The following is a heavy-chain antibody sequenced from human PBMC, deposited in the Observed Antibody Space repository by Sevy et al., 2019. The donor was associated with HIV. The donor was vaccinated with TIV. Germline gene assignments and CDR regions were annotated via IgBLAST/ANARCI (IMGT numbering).Heavy chain of an antibody. J-gene: IGHJ4*02. CDR3: AKDRGYCSVGNCYSDS. CDR2: ISAYNGNT. V-gene: IGHV1-18*04. D-gene: IGHD2-15*01. Sequence: ASVKVSCKASGYTFTNYGISWVRQAPGQGLEWMGWISAYNGNTNYAQSLRGRVTMTTDTSTNTAYMELRSLRSDDTAVYFCAKDRGYCSVGNCYSDSWGQGTLVTVSS. CDR1: GYTFTNYG.